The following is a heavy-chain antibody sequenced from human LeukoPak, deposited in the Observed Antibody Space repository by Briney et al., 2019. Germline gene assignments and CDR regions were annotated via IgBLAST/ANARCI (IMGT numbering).Heavy chain of an antibody. J-gene: IGHJ6*02. Sequence: PGRSLRLSCAASGFTFSSYGMHWVRQAPGKGLEWVAVIWYDGSNKYYADSVKGRFTISRDNSKNTLYLQMNSLRAEDTAVYYCARERTYCSSTSCPTHYYYGMDVWGQGTTVTVSS. V-gene: IGHV3-33*01. CDR3: ARERTYCSSTSCPTHYYYGMDV. CDR2: IWYDGSNK. D-gene: IGHD2-2*01. CDR1: GFTFSSYG.